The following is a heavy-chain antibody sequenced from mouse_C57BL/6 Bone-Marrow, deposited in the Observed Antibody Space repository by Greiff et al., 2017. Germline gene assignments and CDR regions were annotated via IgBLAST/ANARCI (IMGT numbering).Heavy chain of an antibody. Sequence: EVQLQQSGPELVKPGASVKISCKASGYSFTDYNMNWVKQSNGKSLEWIGVINPNYGTTSYNQKFKGKATLTVDQSSSTAYMQLNSLTSEYSAVYYSARGRGYGYDRDWYFDVWGTGTTVTVSS. CDR2: INPNYGTT. D-gene: IGHD2-2*01. CDR1: GYSFTDYN. V-gene: IGHV1-39*01. CDR3: ARGRGYGYDRDWYFDV. J-gene: IGHJ1*03.